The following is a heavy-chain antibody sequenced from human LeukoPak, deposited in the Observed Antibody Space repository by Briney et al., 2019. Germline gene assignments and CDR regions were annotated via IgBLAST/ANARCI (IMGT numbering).Heavy chain of an antibody. D-gene: IGHD3-22*01. CDR1: GGSISSSSYY. CDR3: ALPRPQRITMIGQTLGAFDI. Sequence: SETLSLTCTVSGGSISSSSYYWGWIRQPPGKGLEWIGSIYYSGSTYYNPSLKSRVTISVDTSKNQFSLKLSSVTAADTAVYYCALPRPQRITMIGQTLGAFDIWGQGTMVTVSS. V-gene: IGHV4-39*01. J-gene: IGHJ3*02. CDR2: IYYSGST.